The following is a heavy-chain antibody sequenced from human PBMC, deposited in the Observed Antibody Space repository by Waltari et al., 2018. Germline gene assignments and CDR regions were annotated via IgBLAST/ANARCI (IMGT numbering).Heavy chain of an antibody. CDR3: ARDLGSATAIPYFDY. J-gene: IGHJ4*02. CDR2: INPNSGGT. Sequence: QVQLVQSGAAVKKPGSSVKVSCKASGGTFSSYAISWVRQAPGQGLEWMGWINPNSGGTNEAQKFQGRVTMTRDTSISTAYMELSRLRSDDTAVYYCARDLGSATAIPYFDYWGQGTLVTVSS. D-gene: IGHD2-21*02. V-gene: IGHV1-2*02. CDR1: GGTFSSYA.